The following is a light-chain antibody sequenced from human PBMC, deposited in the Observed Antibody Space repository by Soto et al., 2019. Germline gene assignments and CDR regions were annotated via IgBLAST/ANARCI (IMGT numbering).Light chain of an antibody. CDR3: QQRSHWPPLP. CDR2: DAS. V-gene: IGKV3-11*01. J-gene: IGKJ4*01. CDR1: QSVSSY. Sequence: EIVLTQSPATLSLSPGERATLSCRASQSVSSYLAWYQQKPGQAPRLLIYDASNRATGIPARFSGSGSGTDFTLTISSLEPEGFAVYYFQQRSHWPPLPVGGGTKVEIK.